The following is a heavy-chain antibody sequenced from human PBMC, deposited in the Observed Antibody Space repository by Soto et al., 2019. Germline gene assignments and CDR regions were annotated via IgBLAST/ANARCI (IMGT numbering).Heavy chain of an antibody. Sequence: PGGSLRLSCAASGITFSSYAMGWVRQAPGKGLEWVSSISGTGDMTYYTDSVKGRFTISRDNSKNTLYVQMNSLRAEDTAVYYCAKDRFFILLVPAASFDYWGQGTLVTVSS. D-gene: IGHD2-2*01. CDR2: ISGTGDMT. V-gene: IGHV3-23*01. CDR1: GITFSSYA. CDR3: AKDRFFILLVPAASFDY. J-gene: IGHJ4*02.